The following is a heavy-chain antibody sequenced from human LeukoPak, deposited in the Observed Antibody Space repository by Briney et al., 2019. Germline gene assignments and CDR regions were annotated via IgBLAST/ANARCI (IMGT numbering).Heavy chain of an antibody. CDR2: INPNSGGT. CDR1: GYTFTGYY. Sequence: GASVKVSCKASGYTFTGYYMHWVRQAPGQGLEWMGWINPNSGGTSYAQKFQGRVTMTRDTSISTAYMELSRLRSDDTAVYYCARESYYDSSGYYLYWGQGTLVTVSS. CDR3: ARESYYDSSGYYLY. V-gene: IGHV1-2*02. J-gene: IGHJ4*02. D-gene: IGHD3-22*01.